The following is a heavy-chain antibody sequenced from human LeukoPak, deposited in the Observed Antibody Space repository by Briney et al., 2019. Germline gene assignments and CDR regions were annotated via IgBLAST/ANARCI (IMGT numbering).Heavy chain of an antibody. Sequence: PGGSLRLSCAASGFTFDDYGMRWVRQAPGKGLEWVSGISWNSDSVGYADSVKGRFTISRDNAENSLYLQMNSLRAEDTAFYYCARAGGSRYYYAMDVWGQGTTVTVSS. J-gene: IGHJ6*02. CDR2: ISWNSDSV. CDR3: ARAGGSRYYYAMDV. D-gene: IGHD3-16*01. V-gene: IGHV3-9*01. CDR1: GFTFDDYG.